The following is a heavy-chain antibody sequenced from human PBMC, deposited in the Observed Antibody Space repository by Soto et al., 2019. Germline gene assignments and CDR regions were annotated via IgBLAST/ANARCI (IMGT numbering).Heavy chain of an antibody. J-gene: IGHJ5*02. Sequence: ASVKVSCKVSGYTLTELSMHWVRQAPGKGLEWMGGFDPEDGETIYAQKFQGRVTMTEDTSTDTAYMELSSLRSEDTVVYYCATDKLLWFGESYRTGNWFDPWGQGTLVTVSS. V-gene: IGHV1-24*01. CDR1: GYTLTELS. D-gene: IGHD3-10*01. CDR2: FDPEDGET. CDR3: ATDKLLWFGESYRTGNWFDP.